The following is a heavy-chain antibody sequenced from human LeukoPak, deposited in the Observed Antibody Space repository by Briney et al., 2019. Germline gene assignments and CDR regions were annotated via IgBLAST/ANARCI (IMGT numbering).Heavy chain of an antibody. J-gene: IGHJ4*02. D-gene: IGHD6-19*01. Sequence: PGGPLRLSCSASGFTFSSYAMHWVRQAPGKGLEYVSGISSNGGNTYYADSVKGRFTISRDNSKKTLYLQMSSLRGEDTAVYYCVRERSSGWYDFDYWGQGTLVTVSS. CDR2: ISSNGGNT. CDR3: VRERSSGWYDFDY. V-gene: IGHV3-64D*06. CDR1: GFTFSSYA.